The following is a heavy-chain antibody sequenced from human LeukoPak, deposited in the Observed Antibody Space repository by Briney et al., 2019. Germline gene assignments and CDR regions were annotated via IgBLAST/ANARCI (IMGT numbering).Heavy chain of an antibody. Sequence: GGSLRLSCAASGFTFKSYAINWVRQAPGKGLEWVSAISGSGDGTYYADSVKGRFTISRDNSKNTLYLQMNSLRAEDTAVYYCAKGNVLRFLEWPGGDAFDIWGQGTMVTVSS. V-gene: IGHV3-23*01. CDR1: GFTFKSYA. CDR3: AKGNVLRFLEWPGGDAFDI. J-gene: IGHJ3*02. CDR2: ISGSGDGT. D-gene: IGHD3-3*01.